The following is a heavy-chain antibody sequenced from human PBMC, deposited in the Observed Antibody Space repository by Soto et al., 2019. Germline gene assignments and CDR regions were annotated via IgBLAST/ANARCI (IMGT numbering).Heavy chain of an antibody. CDR3: ARGPTRVRGVTRSLHYFDY. V-gene: IGHV1-8*01. J-gene: IGHJ4*02. CDR2: MNPNSGNT. Sequence: ASVKVSCKASGYTFTSYDINWVRQATGQGLVWMGWMNPNSGNTGYAQKFQGRVTMTRNTSISTAYMELSSLRSEDTAVYYCARGPTRVRGVTRSLHYFDYWGQGTLVTVSS. D-gene: IGHD3-10*01. CDR1: GYTFTSYD.